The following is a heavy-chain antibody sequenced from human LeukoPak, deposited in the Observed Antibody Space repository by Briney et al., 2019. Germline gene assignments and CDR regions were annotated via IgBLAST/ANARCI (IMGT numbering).Heavy chain of an antibody. J-gene: IGHJ3*02. Sequence: SQTLSLTCIVSGGSTSTGDYYCSWIRQPAGKGLEWIGRIYYTGSTYYNPSLKSRVTISVDTSKNQFSLKLSSVTAADTAVYYCARPRPTYCTNGVCAPRYDAFDIWGQGTMVTVSP. CDR1: GGSTSTGDYY. V-gene: IGHV4-61*02. D-gene: IGHD2-8*01. CDR3: ARPRPTYCTNGVCAPRYDAFDI. CDR2: IYYTGST.